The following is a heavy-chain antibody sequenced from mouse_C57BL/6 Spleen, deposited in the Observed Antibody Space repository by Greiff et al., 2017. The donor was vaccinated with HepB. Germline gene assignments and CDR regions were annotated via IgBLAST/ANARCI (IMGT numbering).Heavy chain of an antibody. V-gene: IGHV1-62-2*01. CDR2: FYPGSGSI. CDR3: ARHAYYYGSSPWYFDV. J-gene: IGHJ1*03. Sequence: VKLLESGAELVKPGASVKLSCKASGYTFTEYTIHWVKQRSGQGLEWIGWFYPGSGSIKYNEKFKDKATLTADKSSSTVYMELSRLTSEDSAVYFCARHAYYYGSSPWYFDVWGTGTTVTVSS. D-gene: IGHD1-1*01. CDR1: GYTFTEYT.